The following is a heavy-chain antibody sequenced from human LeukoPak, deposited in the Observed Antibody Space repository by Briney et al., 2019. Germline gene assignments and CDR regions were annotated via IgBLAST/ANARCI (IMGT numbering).Heavy chain of an antibody. Sequence: PGRSLRLSCAASGFTFSSYGMHWVRQAPGKGLEWVAVIWYDGSNKYYADSVKGRFTISRDNSKNTLYLQMNSLRAEDTAVYYCARVHYYDSSGYTDYWGQGTLVTVSS. V-gene: IGHV3-33*01. CDR1: GFTFSSYG. CDR3: ARVHYYDSSGYTDY. D-gene: IGHD3-22*01. J-gene: IGHJ4*02. CDR2: IWYDGSNK.